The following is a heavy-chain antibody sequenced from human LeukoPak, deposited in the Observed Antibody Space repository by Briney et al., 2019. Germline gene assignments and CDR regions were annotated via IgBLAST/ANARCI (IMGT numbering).Heavy chain of an antibody. CDR1: GGSVSSGSYY. CDR2: IYYSGST. D-gene: IGHD5-18*01. V-gene: IGHV4-61*01. Sequence: SETLSLTCTVSGGSVSSGSYYWSWIRQPPGKGLEWIGYIYYSGSTNYNPSLKSRVTISVDTSKNQSSLKLSSVTAADTAVYYCAREETAMVNWFDPWGQGTLVTVSS. CDR3: AREETAMVNWFDP. J-gene: IGHJ5*02.